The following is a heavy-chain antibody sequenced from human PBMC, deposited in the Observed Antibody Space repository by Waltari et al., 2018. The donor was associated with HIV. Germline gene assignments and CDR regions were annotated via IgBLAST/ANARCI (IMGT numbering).Heavy chain of an antibody. CDR1: GYTFTSYD. J-gene: IGHJ4*02. Sequence: QVQLVQSGAEVKKPGASVKVSCKTSGYTFTSYDINWVRQTTGQGLEWMGRMNPNSGNTGYAQKFQGRVSMTRNGSTNTAYMELRSLRSEDTAVYYCARGLDGDDYFDYWGQGTLVTVS. CDR2: MNPNSGNT. D-gene: IGHD4-17*01. V-gene: IGHV1-8*01. CDR3: ARGLDGDDYFDY.